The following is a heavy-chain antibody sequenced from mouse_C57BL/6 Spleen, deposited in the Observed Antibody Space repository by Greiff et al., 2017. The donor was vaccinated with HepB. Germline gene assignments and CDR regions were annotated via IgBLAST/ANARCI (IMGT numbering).Heavy chain of an antibody. D-gene: IGHD4-1*01. CDR3: ARDLWDEEYYFDY. J-gene: IGHJ2*01. CDR1: GFTFSSYA. V-gene: IGHV5-4*01. CDR2: ISDGGSYT. Sequence: EVKLVESGGGLVKPGGSLKLSCAASGFTFSSYAMSWVRQTPEKRLEWVATISDGGSYTYYPDNVKGRFTISRENAKNNLYLQMSHLKSEDTAMYYCARDLWDEEYYFDYWGQGTTLTVSS.